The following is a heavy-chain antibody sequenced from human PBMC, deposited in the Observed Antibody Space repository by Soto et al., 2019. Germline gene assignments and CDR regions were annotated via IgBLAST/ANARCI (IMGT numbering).Heavy chain of an antibody. V-gene: IGHV3-53*02. Sequence: EVQLVETGGGLIQPGGSLRLSCAASGLIVSTNYMNWVRQAPGKGLEWVSVLYSGGSTHYAGSVKGRFIISRDNSKNTMYLQIDSMRAEDTAVYYCARDRPGDDCDDFDIWSHGTLVTVSS. J-gene: IGHJ3*02. CDR1: GLIVSTNY. CDR2: LYSGGST. CDR3: ARDRPGDDCDDFDI. D-gene: IGHD2-21*02.